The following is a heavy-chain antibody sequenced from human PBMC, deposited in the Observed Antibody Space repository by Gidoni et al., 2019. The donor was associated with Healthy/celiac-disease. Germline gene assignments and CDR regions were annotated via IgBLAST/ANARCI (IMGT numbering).Heavy chain of an antibody. V-gene: IGHV3-15*01. D-gene: IGHD1-26*01. CDR2: SKSKTDGGTT. Sequence: EVQLVESGGGLVKPGGSLRLSCAASGFTFSNAWMSWVRQAPGKGLEWVGRSKSKTDGGTTDYAAPVKGRFTISRDDSKNTLYLQMNSLKTEDTAVYYCTTGKGELRGGTKWGDIWGQGTMVTVSS. J-gene: IGHJ3*02. CDR1: GFTFSNAW. CDR3: TTGKGELRGGTKWGDI.